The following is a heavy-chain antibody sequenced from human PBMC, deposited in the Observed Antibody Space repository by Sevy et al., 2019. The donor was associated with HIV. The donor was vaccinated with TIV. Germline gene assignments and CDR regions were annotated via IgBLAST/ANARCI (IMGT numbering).Heavy chain of an antibody. J-gene: IGHJ4*02. CDR2: IYSGGST. D-gene: IGHD5-18*01. Sequence: GRFLRLSCAASGFTVSSNYMSWVRQAPGKGLEWVSVIYSGGSTYYADSVKGRFTISRDNSKNTLYLQMNSLRAEHTAVYYCARDGGSNGYFYWGQGTLVTVSS. CDR3: ARDGGSNGYFY. CDR1: GFTVSSNY. V-gene: IGHV3-66*02.